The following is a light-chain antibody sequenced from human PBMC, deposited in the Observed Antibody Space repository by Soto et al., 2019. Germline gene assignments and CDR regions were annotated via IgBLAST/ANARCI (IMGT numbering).Light chain of an antibody. CDR3: SSYTSSNTLDYV. CDR2: EVS. V-gene: IGLV2-14*01. Sequence: QSALTQPASVSGSPGQSITISCTGTSSDVGGYNYVSWYQQHPGKAPKLMIYEVSNRPSGVSNRFSGSKSGNMASLTISGLQAEDEADYYCSSYTSSNTLDYVFGTGTKLTVL. J-gene: IGLJ1*01. CDR1: SSDVGGYNY.